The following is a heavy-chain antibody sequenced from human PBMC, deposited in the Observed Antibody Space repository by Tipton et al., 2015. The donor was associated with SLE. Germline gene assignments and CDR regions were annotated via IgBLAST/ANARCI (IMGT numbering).Heavy chain of an antibody. CDR3: ARVNYYDSSGYYFYFDY. CDR1: GFTFSDYY. J-gene: IGHJ4*02. Sequence: SLRLSCAASGFTFSDYYMSWIRQAPGKGLEWVSYISSSGSTIYYADSVKGRFTISRDNAKNSLYLQMNSLRAEDTAVYYCARVNYYDSSGYYFYFDYWGQGTLVTVSS. V-gene: IGHV3-11*01. D-gene: IGHD3-22*01. CDR2: ISSSGSTI.